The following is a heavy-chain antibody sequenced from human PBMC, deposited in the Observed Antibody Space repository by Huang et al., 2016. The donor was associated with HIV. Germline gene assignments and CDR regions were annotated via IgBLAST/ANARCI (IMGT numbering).Heavy chain of an antibody. CDR1: GYTFTSYG. CDR3: ARDRGAVAGTSPGY. J-gene: IGHJ4*02. V-gene: IGHV1-18*01. D-gene: IGHD6-19*01. Sequence: QVQLVQSGAEVKKPGASVKVSCKASGYTFTSYGISWVRQAPGQGLEWMGWISAYNGHTNYAQKLQGRVTMTTETYTSTAYMERRSLRSDDTAVYYCARDRGAVAGTSPGYWGQGTLVTVSS. CDR2: ISAYNGHT.